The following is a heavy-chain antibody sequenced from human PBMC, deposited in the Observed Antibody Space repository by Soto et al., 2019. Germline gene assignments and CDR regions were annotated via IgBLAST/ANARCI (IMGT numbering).Heavy chain of an antibody. CDR3: ARHGERTIRSLNWFDP. J-gene: IGHJ5*02. V-gene: IGHV4-39*01. D-gene: IGHD4-17*01. Sequence: QLQLQESGPGLVKPSETLSLTCTVSGGSISSSNYFWGWIRQPPGKGLEWIGSMYYSGSTYYNPSLKSRVTISVDTSKNQFPLKLSSVTAADTAMYYCARHGERTIRSLNWFDPGAREPWSPSPQ. CDR1: GGSISSSNYF. CDR2: MYYSGST.